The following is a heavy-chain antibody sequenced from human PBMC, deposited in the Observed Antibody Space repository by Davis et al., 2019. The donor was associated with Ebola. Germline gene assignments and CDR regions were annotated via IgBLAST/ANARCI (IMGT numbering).Heavy chain of an antibody. CDR3: ARDSREYYYDSSGYYYYYGMDV. V-gene: IGHV1-2*04. CDR2: INPNSGGT. CDR1: GYTFTTYG. Sequence: ASVKVSCKASGYTFTTYGISWVRQAPGQGLEWMGWINPNSGGTNYAQKFQGWVTMTRDTSISTAYMELSRLRSDDTAVYYCARDSREYYYDSSGYYYYYGMDVWGQGTTVTVSS. J-gene: IGHJ6*02. D-gene: IGHD3-22*01.